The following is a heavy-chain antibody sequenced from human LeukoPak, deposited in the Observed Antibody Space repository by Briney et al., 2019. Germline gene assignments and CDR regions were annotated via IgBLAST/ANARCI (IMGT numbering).Heavy chain of an antibody. J-gene: IGHJ4*02. CDR3: ARLLNYYDSSGYYQYYFDY. CDR2: INPGDGSA. D-gene: IGHD3-22*01. CDR1: GYTFTSYY. Sequence: GASAKVSCKASGYTFTSYYLHWVRQAPGQGLEWMGIINPGDGSASYAQKFQGRVTMDRDTSTSTVYMELSSLRSEDTAVYYCARLLNYYDSSGYYQYYFDYWGQGTLVTVSS. V-gene: IGHV1-46*01.